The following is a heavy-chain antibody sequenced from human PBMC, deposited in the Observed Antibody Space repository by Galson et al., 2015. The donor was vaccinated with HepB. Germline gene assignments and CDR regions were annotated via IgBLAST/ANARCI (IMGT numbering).Heavy chain of an antibody. J-gene: IGHJ6*02. Sequence: SLRLSCAASGFTFSSYAMHWVRQAPGKGLEWVAVISYDGSNKYYADSVKGRFTISRDNSKNTLYLQMNSLRAEDTAVYYCARVLIDGYSSGWFMNYYYGMDVWGQGTTVTVSS. CDR1: GFTFSSYA. CDR2: ISYDGSNK. V-gene: IGHV3-30*04. D-gene: IGHD6-19*01. CDR3: ARVLIDGYSSGWFMNYYYGMDV.